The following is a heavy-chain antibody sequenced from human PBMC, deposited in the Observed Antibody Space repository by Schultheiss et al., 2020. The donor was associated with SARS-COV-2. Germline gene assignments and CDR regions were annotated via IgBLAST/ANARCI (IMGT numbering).Heavy chain of an antibody. CDR3: ARGESKRNMDV. D-gene: IGHD1-1*01. V-gene: IGHV3-23*03. J-gene: IGHJ6*02. CDR2: IYSCGST. Sequence: GGSLRLSCAASGFTFSSYAMHWVRQAPGKGLEWVSVIYSCGSTYYADSVKGRFTISRDNSKNTLYLQMNSLRAEDTAVYYCARGESKRNMDVWGQGTTVTVSS. CDR1: GFTFSSYA.